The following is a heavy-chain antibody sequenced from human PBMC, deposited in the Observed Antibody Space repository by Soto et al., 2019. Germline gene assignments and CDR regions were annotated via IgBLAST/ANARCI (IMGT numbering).Heavy chain of an antibody. V-gene: IGHV3-30-3*01. D-gene: IGHD3-10*01. CDR2: ISYDGNDK. Sequence: QVQLVESGGGVVQPGRSLRLSCAASGFTFSSYAMHWVRQAPGKGLVWVAVISYDGNDKYYADSVKGRFNISRDNSKNTLYLQMNSLRAEDTAVYYCAIGYGSSLVTDGMDVWGQGTTVTVSS. CDR3: AIGYGSSLVTDGMDV. CDR1: GFTFSSYA. J-gene: IGHJ6*02.